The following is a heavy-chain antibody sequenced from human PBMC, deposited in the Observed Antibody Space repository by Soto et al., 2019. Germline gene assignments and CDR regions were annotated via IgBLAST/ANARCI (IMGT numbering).Heavy chain of an antibody. D-gene: IGHD2-8*02. CDR1: GFTFINYV. Sequence: GGSLRLSCAASGFTFINYVIHWVRQAPGKGLEWVTVISYDGSNKYYADSVKGRFTISRDNSKNTVFLQMNSLRPDDTAVYYCAREGQVWSNWFDPWGQGTLVTVSS. CDR2: ISYDGSNK. CDR3: AREGQVWSNWFDP. V-gene: IGHV3-30-3*01. J-gene: IGHJ5*02.